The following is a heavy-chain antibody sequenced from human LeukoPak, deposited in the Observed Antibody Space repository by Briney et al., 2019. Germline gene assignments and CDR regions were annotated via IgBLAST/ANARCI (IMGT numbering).Heavy chain of an antibody. CDR3: ARDKSGDTIAAADTYFDY. Sequence: GGSLRLSCAASGFTVSDNHISWVRQAPGKGLEWVSVFFSGGSTHYADSVRGRFIISRDDSKNTVFLQMNSLRTEDTAVYYCARDKSGDTIAAADTYFDYWGQGTLATVSS. V-gene: IGHV3-66*01. CDR1: GFTVSDNH. CDR2: FFSGGST. D-gene: IGHD6-13*01. J-gene: IGHJ4*02.